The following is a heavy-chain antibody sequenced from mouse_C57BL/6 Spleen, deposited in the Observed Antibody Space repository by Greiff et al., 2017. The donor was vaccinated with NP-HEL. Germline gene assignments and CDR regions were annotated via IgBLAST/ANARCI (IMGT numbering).Heavy chain of an antibody. V-gene: IGHV1-82*01. J-gene: IGHJ2*01. Sequence: VQRVESGPELVKPGASVKISCKASGYAFSSSWMNWVKQRPGKGLEWIGRIYPGDGDTNYNGKFKGKATLTADKSSSTAYMQLSSLTSEDSAVYFCARGNYLDYWGQGTTLTVSS. CDR3: ARGNYLDY. CDR2: IYPGDGDT. CDR1: GYAFSSSW.